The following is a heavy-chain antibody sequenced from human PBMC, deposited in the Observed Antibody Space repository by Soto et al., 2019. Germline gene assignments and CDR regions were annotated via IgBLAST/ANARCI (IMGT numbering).Heavy chain of an antibody. V-gene: IGHV1-24*01. CDR1: GYTLSELS. D-gene: IGHD2-15*01. Sequence: ASVKVSCKVSGYTLSELSMHWVRQTPEQGLEWMGGFDPEDGERIYAEKFQDRVTMTEDTSTDTAYMELRSLRAEDTAVYYCATDLFGGYFDYWGQGTLVTVYS. J-gene: IGHJ4*02. CDR3: ATDLFGGYFDY. CDR2: FDPEDGER.